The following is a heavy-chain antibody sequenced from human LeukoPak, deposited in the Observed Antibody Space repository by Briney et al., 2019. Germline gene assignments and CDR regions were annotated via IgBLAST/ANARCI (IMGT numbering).Heavy chain of an antibody. D-gene: IGHD3-10*01. Sequence: PGGSLRLSCAASGFTFSSYAMSWVRQAPGKGLEWVSAISGSGGSTYYADSVKGRFTISRDNSKNTLYLQMNSLRAEDTAVYYCARTTWYYYGSGSSTLWFDPWGQGTLVTVSS. CDR1: GFTFSSYA. CDR3: ARTTWYYYGSGSSTLWFDP. J-gene: IGHJ5*02. CDR2: ISGSGGST. V-gene: IGHV3-23*01.